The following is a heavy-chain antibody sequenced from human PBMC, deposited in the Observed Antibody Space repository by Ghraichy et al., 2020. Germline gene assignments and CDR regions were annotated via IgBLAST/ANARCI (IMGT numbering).Heavy chain of an antibody. CDR3: ARELRYCSSTSCYPLDAFDI. V-gene: IGHV3-30-3*01. CDR2: ISYDGSNK. Sequence: GGSLRLSCAASGFTFSSYAMHWVRQAPGKGLEWVAVISYDGSNKYYADSVKGRFTISRDNSKNTLYLQMNSLRAEDTAVYYCARELRYCSSTSCYPLDAFDIWGQGTMVTVSS. CDR1: GFTFSSYA. J-gene: IGHJ3*02. D-gene: IGHD2-2*01.